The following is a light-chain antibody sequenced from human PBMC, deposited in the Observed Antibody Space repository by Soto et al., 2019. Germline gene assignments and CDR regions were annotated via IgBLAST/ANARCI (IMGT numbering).Light chain of an antibody. CDR3: QHYGSSPPMYT. V-gene: IGKV3-20*01. CDR2: GAS. CDR1: QSVSSSY. J-gene: IGKJ2*01. Sequence: EIVLTQSPGTLSLSPGERATLSCRASQSVSSSYLAWYQQKPGQAPRLLIYGASSRATGIPDRFSGSGSGTDFTLTTSRLEPEDFAMYYCQHYGSSPPMYTFGQGTKLESK.